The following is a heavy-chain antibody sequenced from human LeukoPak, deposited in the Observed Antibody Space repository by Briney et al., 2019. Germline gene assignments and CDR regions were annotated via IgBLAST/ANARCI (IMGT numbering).Heavy chain of an antibody. Sequence: AGGSLRLSCAASGFTFSSYWMSWVRQAPGKGLEWVANIKQDGSEKYYVDSVKGRFTISRDNAKNSLYLQMNSLRAEDTAVYYCARAEDMPYYYDSSGYCFDYWGQGTLVTVSS. V-gene: IGHV3-7*01. CDR3: ARAEDMPYYYDSSGYCFDY. CDR2: IKQDGSEK. CDR1: GFTFSSYW. D-gene: IGHD3-22*01. J-gene: IGHJ4*02.